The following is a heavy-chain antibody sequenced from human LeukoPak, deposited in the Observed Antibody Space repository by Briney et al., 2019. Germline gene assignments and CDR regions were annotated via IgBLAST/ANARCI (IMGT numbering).Heavy chain of an antibody. CDR1: GGSISSDDYY. J-gene: IGHJ3*02. V-gene: IGHV4-31*03. CDR3: ARDLLYYDTSAYYPPGAFDI. D-gene: IGHD3-22*01. Sequence: SQTLSLTCTVSGGSISSDDYYWNWIRQHPGKGLEWIGYIYYSGSTYYNPSLKSRVTISVDTSKNQFSLKLSSVTAADTAVYYCARDLLYYDTSAYYPPGAFDIWGQGTMVTVSS. CDR2: IYYSGST.